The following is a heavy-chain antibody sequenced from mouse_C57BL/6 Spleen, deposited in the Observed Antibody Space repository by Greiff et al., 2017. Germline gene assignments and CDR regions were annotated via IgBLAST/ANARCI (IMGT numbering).Heavy chain of an antibody. CDR1: GFSLTSYG. Sequence: VKLVESGPGLVAPSQSLSITCTVSGFSLTSYGVHWVRQPPGKGLEWLVVIWSDGSTTYNSALKSRLSISKDNSKSQVFLKMNSLQTDDTAMYYCARRYSNYVDYYAMDYWGQGTSVTVSS. V-gene: IGHV2-6*03. J-gene: IGHJ4*01. CDR3: ARRYSNYVDYYAMDY. D-gene: IGHD2-5*01. CDR2: IWSDGST.